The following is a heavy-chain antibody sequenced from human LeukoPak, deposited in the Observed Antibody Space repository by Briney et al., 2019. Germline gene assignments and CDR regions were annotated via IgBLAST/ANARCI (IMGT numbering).Heavy chain of an antibody. CDR3: ARTYYDSSGYYHFDY. J-gene: IGHJ4*02. CDR1: GGSISTSTYC. CDR2: IYYSGST. V-gene: IGHV4-39*01. D-gene: IGHD3-22*01. Sequence: SETLSLTCTVSGGSISTSTYCWDWVRQPPGKGLEWIGSIYYSGSTYYNPSLKSRVTISVDTSKNQFSLKLSSVTAADTAVYYCARTYYDSSGYYHFDYWGQGTLVTVSS.